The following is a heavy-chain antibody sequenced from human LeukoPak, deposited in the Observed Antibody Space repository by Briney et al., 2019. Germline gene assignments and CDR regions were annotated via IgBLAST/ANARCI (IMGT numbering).Heavy chain of an antibody. CDR1: GYTFTSYG. CDR3: ARARQWLPTGGFDY. J-gene: IGHJ4*02. Sequence: WASVKVSCKASGYTFTSYGISWVRQAPGQVLEWMGWISAYNGNTNYAQKLQGRVTMTTDTSTSTAYMGLRSLRSDDTAVYYCARARQWLPTGGFDYWGQGTLVTVSS. V-gene: IGHV1-18*01. D-gene: IGHD6-19*01. CDR2: ISAYNGNT.